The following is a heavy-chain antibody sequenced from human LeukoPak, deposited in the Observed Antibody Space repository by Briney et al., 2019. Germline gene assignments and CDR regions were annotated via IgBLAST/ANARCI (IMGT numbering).Heavy chain of an antibody. V-gene: IGHV3-23*01. CDR1: GFTFSSYA. Sequence: GGSLRLSCAASGFTFSSYAMSWVRQAPGKGLEWVSAISGSGGSTYYAGSVKGRFTISRDNSKNTLYLQMNSLRAEDTAVYYCAKDRTFSSTSCYYFDYWGQGTLVTVSS. CDR3: AKDRTFSSTSCYYFDY. J-gene: IGHJ4*02. D-gene: IGHD2-2*01. CDR2: ISGSGGST.